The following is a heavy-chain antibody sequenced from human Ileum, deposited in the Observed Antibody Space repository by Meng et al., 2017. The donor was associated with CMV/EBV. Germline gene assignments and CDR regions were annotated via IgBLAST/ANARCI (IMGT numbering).Heavy chain of an antibody. Sequence: FSTYWMSWVRQAPGKGLEWVANINQDGSERYYVDSVKGRFTISRDNAKNSVYLQLNSLRGEDTAVYYCVRETSEIVVVTAATPNWFHPWGQGTLVTVSS. V-gene: IGHV3-7*01. CDR3: VRETSEIVVVTAATPNWFHP. CDR1: FSTYW. D-gene: IGHD2-15*01. J-gene: IGHJ5*01. CDR2: INQDGSER.